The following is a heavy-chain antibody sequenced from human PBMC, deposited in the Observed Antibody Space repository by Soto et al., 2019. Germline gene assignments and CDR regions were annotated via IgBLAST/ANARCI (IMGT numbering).Heavy chain of an antibody. CDR3: ARIASAGRGWDV. D-gene: IGHD6-13*01. J-gene: IGHJ6*02. Sequence: EVQLVESGGGLVQPGGSLRLSCAASGFTFSSYWMSWVRQAPVKGPEWVGNIKQDGSEKNYVDFVKGRFTISRDNAKNSLYLQMNRLGAEDTAVYYCARIASAGRGWDVWGQGTTVVVSS. V-gene: IGHV3-7*01. CDR1: GFTFSSYW. CDR2: IKQDGSEK.